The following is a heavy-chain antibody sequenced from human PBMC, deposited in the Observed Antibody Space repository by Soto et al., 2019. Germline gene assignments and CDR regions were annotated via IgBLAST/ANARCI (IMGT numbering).Heavy chain of an antibody. CDR2: INWNGGST. CDR3: ARDSGPSGYCSGGSCYNNWFDP. D-gene: IGHD2-15*01. V-gene: IGHV3-20*01. J-gene: IGHJ5*02. CDR1: GFTFDDYG. Sequence: GGSLRLSCAASGFTFDDYGMSWVRQAPGKGLEWVSGINWNGGSTGYADSVKGRFTISRDNAKNSLYLQMNSLRAEDTALYHCARDSGPSGYCSGGSCYNNWFDPWGQGTLVTVS.